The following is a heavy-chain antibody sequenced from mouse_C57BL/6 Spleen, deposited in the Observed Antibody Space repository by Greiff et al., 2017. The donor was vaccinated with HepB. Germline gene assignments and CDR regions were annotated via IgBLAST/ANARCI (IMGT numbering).Heavy chain of an antibody. D-gene: IGHD4-1*01. Sequence: EVQVVESGGGLVQPGGSMKLSCAASGFTFSDAWMDWVRQSPEKGLEWVAEIRNKANNHATYYAESVKGRFTISRDDSKSSVYLKMNSLRAEDTGIYYCTRLGRWYFDVWGTGTTVTVSS. V-gene: IGHV6-6*01. CDR1: GFTFSDAW. CDR2: IRNKANNHAT. J-gene: IGHJ1*03. CDR3: TRLGRWYFDV.